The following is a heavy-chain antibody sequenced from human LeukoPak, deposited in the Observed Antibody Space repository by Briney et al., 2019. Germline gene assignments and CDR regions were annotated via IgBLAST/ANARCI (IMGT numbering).Heavy chain of an antibody. CDR3: ARALSGYDKLDY. CDR1: GGSISSASYY. D-gene: IGHD5-12*01. CDR2: IYTSGST. V-gene: IGHV4-61*02. J-gene: IGHJ4*02. Sequence: SQTLSLTCTVSGGSISSASYYWSWIRQPAGKGLEWIGRIYTSGSTNYNPSLKSRVTISVDTSKNQFSLKLSSVTAADTAVYYCARALSGYDKLDYWGQGTLVTVSS.